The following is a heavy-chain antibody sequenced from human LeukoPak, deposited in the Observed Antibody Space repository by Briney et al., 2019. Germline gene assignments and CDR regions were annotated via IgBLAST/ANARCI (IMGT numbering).Heavy chain of an antibody. CDR2: IYTSGSP. Sequence: SETLSLTCTVSGGSISSHYWSWIRQPAGEGLEWIGRIYTSGSPNYNPSLKSRVTMSIDTSKNQFFLNLTSVTAADTAVYYCARDRSGSSSYYSAFDFWGRGTMVTVSS. V-gene: IGHV4-4*07. J-gene: IGHJ3*01. CDR1: GGSISSHY. CDR3: ARDRSGSSSYYSAFDF. D-gene: IGHD3-22*01.